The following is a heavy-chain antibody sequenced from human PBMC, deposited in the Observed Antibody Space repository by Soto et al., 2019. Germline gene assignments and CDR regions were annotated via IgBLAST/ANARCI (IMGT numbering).Heavy chain of an antibody. D-gene: IGHD4-4*01. CDR3: AKDLAVTTPFDY. Sequence: GGSTGISSEASGLTFCISAIAGSRKAQGKGLEWVSAISGSGGSTYYADSVKGRFTISRDNSKNTLYLQMNSLRAEDTAVYYCAKDLAVTTPFDYWGQGTLVTVSS. CDR2: ISGSGGST. CDR1: GLTFCISA. J-gene: IGHJ4*02. V-gene: IGHV3-23*01.